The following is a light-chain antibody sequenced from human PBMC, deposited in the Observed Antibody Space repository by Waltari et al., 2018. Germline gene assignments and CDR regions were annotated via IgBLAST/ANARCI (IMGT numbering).Light chain of an antibody. V-gene: IGKV2-30*02. J-gene: IGKJ4*02. CDR3: MQGTHWPLT. CDR2: KVS. CDR1: QSLVHSDGNTY. Sequence: DVVMTQSPLSLPVTLGQPASISCKSSQSLVHSDGNTYLAWFQQRPGQSPRRLIYKVSSRESGVPDRFSASGSGTDFTLKISRVEAADVGVYYCMQGTHWPLTFGQGTKVEIK.